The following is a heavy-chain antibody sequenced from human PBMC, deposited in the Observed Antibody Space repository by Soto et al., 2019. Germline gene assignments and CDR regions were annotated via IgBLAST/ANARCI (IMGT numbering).Heavy chain of an antibody. Sequence: KSWGSLRLSCAASGFTFSSHSMNWVRQAPGKGLEWVSSISSSSSYIYYADSVKGRFTISRDNAKNSLYLQMNSLRAEDTAVYYCASNVGDVFECWGKGTLISVSS. D-gene: IGHD3-10*01. J-gene: IGHJ4*01. CDR3: ASNVGDVFEC. CDR2: ISSSSSYI. CDR1: GFTFSSHS. V-gene: IGHV3-21*01.